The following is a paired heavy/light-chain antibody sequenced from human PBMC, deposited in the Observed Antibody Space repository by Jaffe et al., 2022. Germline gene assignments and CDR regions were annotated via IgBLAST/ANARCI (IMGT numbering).Light chain of an antibody. J-gene: IGLJ3*02. Sequence: QSALTQPASVSGSPGQSITISCTGTSSDVGGYNYVSWYQQHPGKAPKLMIYEVSNRPSGVSNRFSGSKSGNTASLTISGLQAEDEADYYCSSYTSSKGVFGGGTKLTVL. V-gene: IGLV2-14*01. CDR3: SSYTSSKGV. CDR2: EVS. CDR1: SSDVGGYNY.
Heavy chain of an antibody. CDR3: ARTDYGDSFAVGYYYYYMDV. J-gene: IGHJ6*03. CDR2: IYYSGST. D-gene: IGHD4-17*01. CDR1: GGSISSYY. Sequence: QVQLQESGPGLVKPSETLSLTCTVSGGSISSYYWSWIRQPPGKGLEWIGYIYYSGSTNYNPSLKSRVTISVDTSKNQFSLKLSSVTAADTAVYYCARTDYGDSFAVGYYYYYMDVWGKGTTVTVSS. V-gene: IGHV4-59*01.